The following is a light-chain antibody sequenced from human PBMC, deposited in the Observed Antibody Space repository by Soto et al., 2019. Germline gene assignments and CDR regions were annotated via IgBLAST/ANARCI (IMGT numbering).Light chain of an antibody. Sequence: EIVLTQSPATLSLSPGERATLSCRASQSVTNNYLAWYQKKPGQAPRALIYGASNRATGIPDRFSGSGSGTDFNLTIARLETEDFAVYECQQYGSSIVTFGQGTRLEIK. J-gene: IGKJ5*01. CDR2: GAS. V-gene: IGKV3-20*01. CDR3: QQYGSSIVT. CDR1: QSVTNNY.